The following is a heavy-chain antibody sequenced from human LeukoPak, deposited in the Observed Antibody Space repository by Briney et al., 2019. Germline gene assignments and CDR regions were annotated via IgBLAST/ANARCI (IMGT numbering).Heavy chain of an antibody. Sequence: PGGSLRLSRAASGFIFSDYWMSWVRQAPGKGLEWVANIKHDGSEKYYVDSVKGRFTISRDNARNSLYLLLNSLRAEDTAVYYCARHTAWGQGTLVTVSS. D-gene: IGHD5-18*01. CDR1: GFIFSDYW. J-gene: IGHJ1*01. V-gene: IGHV3-7*05. CDR3: ARHTA. CDR2: IKHDGSEK.